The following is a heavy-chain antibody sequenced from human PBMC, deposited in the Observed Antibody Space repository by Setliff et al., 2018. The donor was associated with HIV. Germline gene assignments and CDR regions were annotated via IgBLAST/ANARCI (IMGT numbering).Heavy chain of an antibody. V-gene: IGHV4-39*01. CDR3: ARQGLTMNRGVPAPILYYFDY. J-gene: IGHJ4*02. CDR1: GGSIVSSSYY. CDR2: MYYRGTT. Sequence: PSENLSLTCTVSGGSIVSSSYYWGWIRQPPGKGLEWIGTMYYRGTTYNNPSLKSRVTFSADTSKNQFSLNLNSVTATDTAVYYCARQGLTMNRGVPAPILYYFDYWGPGILGTVSS. D-gene: IGHD3-10*01.